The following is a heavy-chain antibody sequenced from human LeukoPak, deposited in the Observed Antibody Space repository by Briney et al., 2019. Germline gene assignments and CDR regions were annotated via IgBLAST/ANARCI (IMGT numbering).Heavy chain of an antibody. CDR1: GYTFTGYY. Sequence: ASVKVSCKASGYTFTGYYMHWVRQAPGQGLEWMGWINPNSGGTNYAQKFRGRVTMTRDTSISTAYMELSRLRSDDTAVYYCARAAAGYCSSTSCYGKAFDIWGQGTMVTVSS. J-gene: IGHJ3*02. CDR3: ARAAAGYCSSTSCYGKAFDI. CDR2: INPNSGGT. V-gene: IGHV1-2*02. D-gene: IGHD2-2*01.